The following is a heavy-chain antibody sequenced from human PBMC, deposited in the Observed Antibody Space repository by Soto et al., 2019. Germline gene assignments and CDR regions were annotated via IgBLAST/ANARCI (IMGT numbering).Heavy chain of an antibody. CDR1: GFTFSHHA. D-gene: IGHD1-1*01. CDR3: VREEYNSEYFDY. V-gene: IGHV3-30-3*01. J-gene: IGHJ4*02. CDR2: TSYDSSNK. Sequence: QVQLVESGGGVVQPGTSRRLSCAASGFTFSHHAMHWVRQAPGKGLEWVPVTSYDSSNKYYADSVKGRFTISRDNSKSTLYLQMSGLRAEDTAVYYCVREEYNSEYFDYWGQGTLVTVSS.